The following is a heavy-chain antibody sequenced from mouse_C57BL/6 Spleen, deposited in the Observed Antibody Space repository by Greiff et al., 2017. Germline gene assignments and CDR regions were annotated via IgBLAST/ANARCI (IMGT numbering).Heavy chain of an antibody. Sequence: VHLVESGAELVRPGASVTLSCKASGYTFTDYEMHWVKQTPVHGLEWIGAIDPETGGTAYNQKFKGKAILTADKSSSTAYMELRSLTSEDSAVYYCTRSYDGYYHYFDYWGQGTTLTVSS. V-gene: IGHV1-15*01. CDR3: TRSYDGYYHYFDY. D-gene: IGHD2-3*01. CDR1: GYTFTDYE. J-gene: IGHJ2*01. CDR2: IDPETGGT.